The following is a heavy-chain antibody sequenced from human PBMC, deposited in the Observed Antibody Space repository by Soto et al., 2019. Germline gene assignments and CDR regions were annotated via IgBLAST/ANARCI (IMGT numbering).Heavy chain of an antibody. V-gene: IGHV3-33*01. D-gene: IGHD2-15*01. CDR2: IWYDGSNK. Sequence: GGPLRLFSAASGFTFSSYGMHWVRQASGKGLAWVAVIWYDGSNKYYADSVKRRFTMPSEKAKKTLYLQMNSLRAEDTAVYYCASGLHCSGGRCYHDGMDVWGQGTTVTVSS. CDR3: ASGLHCSGGRCYHDGMDV. J-gene: IGHJ6*02. CDR1: GFTFSSYG.